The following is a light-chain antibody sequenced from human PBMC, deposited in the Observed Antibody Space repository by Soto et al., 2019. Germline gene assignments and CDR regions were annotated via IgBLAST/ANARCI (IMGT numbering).Light chain of an antibody. CDR1: QSVNSN. J-gene: IGKJ4*01. CDR2: GAS. Sequence: ETVMTQSPATLSVSPGERATLSCRASQSVNSNLAWYQQESGQPPRLLVFGASTRATGVPARFSGGGSGTEFTLTISGLQSEDFGVYFCQQYASWPLTFGGGTKVEI. CDR3: QQYASWPLT. V-gene: IGKV3-15*01.